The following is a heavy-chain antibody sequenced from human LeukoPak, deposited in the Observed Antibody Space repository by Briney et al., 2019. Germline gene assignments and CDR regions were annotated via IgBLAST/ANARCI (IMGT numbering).Heavy chain of an antibody. Sequence: GGSLRLSCAAAGFTFSSYSMSWVRQAPGKGLEWVSNIKKDGSEKYYVDSVKGRFTISRDNPKNSLYLKMKSLRDEDTAVYYCARESGAYDYVWGSYRYFDLWGRGTLVTVSS. CDR3: ARESGAYDYVWGSYRYFDL. D-gene: IGHD3-16*01. CDR2: IKKDGSEK. J-gene: IGHJ2*01. V-gene: IGHV3-7*01. CDR1: GFTFSSYS.